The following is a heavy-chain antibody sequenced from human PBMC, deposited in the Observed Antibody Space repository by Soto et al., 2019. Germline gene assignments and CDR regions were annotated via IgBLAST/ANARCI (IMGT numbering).Heavy chain of an antibody. CDR2: INTNTGNP. CDR1: GYTFTSYA. Sequence: GASVKVSCKASGYTFTSYAMNWVRQAPGQGLEWMGWINTNTGNPTYAQGFTGRFVFSLDTSVSTAYLQICSLKAEDTAVYYCARDSYNWNDTGENWFDPWGQGTLVTVSS. V-gene: IGHV7-4-1*01. D-gene: IGHD1-1*01. CDR3: ARDSYNWNDTGENWFDP. J-gene: IGHJ5*02.